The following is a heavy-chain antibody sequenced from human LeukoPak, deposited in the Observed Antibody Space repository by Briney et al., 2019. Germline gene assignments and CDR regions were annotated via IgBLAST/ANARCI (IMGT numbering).Heavy chain of an antibody. CDR1: GGSISNSDYY. D-gene: IGHD3-22*01. V-gene: IGHV4-39*01. CDR2: INYSGGT. Sequence: PSETLSLTCTVSGGSISNSDYYWDWIRQPPGKGLEWIGNINYSGGTYYNPFLESRVTISVDTSKNQFSLSMSSVTAADTAVYYCAKTRGRGQVEPGTSGYINYWGQGTLVSVSS. J-gene: IGHJ4*02. CDR3: AKTRGRGQVEPGTSGYINY.